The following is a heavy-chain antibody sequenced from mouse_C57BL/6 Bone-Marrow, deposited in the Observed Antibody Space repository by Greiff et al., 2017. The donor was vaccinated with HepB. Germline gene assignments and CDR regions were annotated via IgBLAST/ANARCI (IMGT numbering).Heavy chain of an antibody. V-gene: IGHV14-3*01. D-gene: IGHD2-4*01. CDR3: ASRGLRRYWYFDV. CDR2: IDPANGNT. CDR1: GFNIKNTY. J-gene: IGHJ1*03. Sequence: VHVKQSVAELVRPGASVKLSCTASGFNIKNTYMHWVKQRPEQGLEWIGRIDPANGNTKYAPKFQGKATITADTSSNTAYLQLSSLTSEDTAIYYCASRGLRRYWYFDVWGTGTTVTVSS.